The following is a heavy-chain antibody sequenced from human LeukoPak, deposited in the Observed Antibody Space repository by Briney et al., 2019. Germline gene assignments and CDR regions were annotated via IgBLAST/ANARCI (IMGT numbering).Heavy chain of an antibody. V-gene: IGHV4-59*01. CDR3: VRDWGMRTVGNWFDP. CDR2: IYYSGST. J-gene: IGHJ5*02. CDR1: GGSISTYY. Sequence: SETLSLTCTVSGGSISTYYWTWIRQPPGKGLEWIGYIYYSGSTNYNPSLKSRVTILLDSSKNQLSLKLSSVTAADTAVYYCVRDWGMRTVGNWFDPWGQGILVTVYS. D-gene: IGHD2-8*01.